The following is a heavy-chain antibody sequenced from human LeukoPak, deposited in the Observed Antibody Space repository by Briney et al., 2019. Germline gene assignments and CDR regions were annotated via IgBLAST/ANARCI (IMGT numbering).Heavy chain of an antibody. D-gene: IGHD4/OR15-4a*01. Sequence: ASVNVSFKASGYTFTGHYMHCVRQAAGHRLEGLGWINPNSGGTNYAQNFQCRVTMTRHTSISTAYMELSRLTSDDTAVYYCARDGSKMTIDIDYWGQGILVTVSS. CDR1: GYTFTGHY. V-gene: IGHV1-2*02. CDR2: INPNSGGT. CDR3: ARDGSKMTIDIDY. J-gene: IGHJ4*02.